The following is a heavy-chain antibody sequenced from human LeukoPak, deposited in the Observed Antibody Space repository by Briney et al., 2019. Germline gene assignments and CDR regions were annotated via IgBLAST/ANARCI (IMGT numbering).Heavy chain of an antibody. D-gene: IGHD3-22*01. J-gene: IGHJ4*02. V-gene: IGHV4-39*07. CDR1: GGSISSYS. CDR2: IYYSGST. Sequence: PSETLSLTCTVSGGSISSYSWGWIRQPPGKGLEWIGSIYYSGSTNYNPSLKSRVTISVDTSKNQFSLKLSSVTAADTAVYYCARLAGYYDSSGYYYIFDYWGQGTLVTVSS. CDR3: ARLAGYYDSSGYYYIFDY.